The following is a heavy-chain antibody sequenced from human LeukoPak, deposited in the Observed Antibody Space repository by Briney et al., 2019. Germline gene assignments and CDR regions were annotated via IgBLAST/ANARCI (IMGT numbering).Heavy chain of an antibody. D-gene: IGHD3-22*01. CDR1: GGSISSHY. J-gene: IGHJ3*01. CDR3: ARLLDNDSSGDPDTFDA. V-gene: IGHV4-59*11. CDR2: VYFTGRT. Sequence: SETLSLTCTVSGGSISSHYWSWIRQPPGNGLDWIGFVYFTGRTRYNRSLQSRVTISIDTSENKFSMKLTSVTAADTAVYYCARLLDNDSSGDPDTFDAWGRGTVVTVSS.